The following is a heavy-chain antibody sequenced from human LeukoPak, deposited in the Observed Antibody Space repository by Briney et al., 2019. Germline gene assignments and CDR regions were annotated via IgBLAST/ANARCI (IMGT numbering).Heavy chain of an antibody. CDR2: ISTSGGST. CDR3: AKDLDSSGYHKPWWFDP. D-gene: IGHD3-22*01. CDR1: GFTFSSYA. Sequence: GGSLRLSCAASGFTFSSYAMSWVRQAPGKGLEWVSSISTSGGSTYYADSVKGRFTISRDNSKTTVYLQMNSLRAEDTAVYYCAKDLDSSGYHKPWWFDPWGQGTLVTVSS. V-gene: IGHV3-23*01. J-gene: IGHJ5*02.